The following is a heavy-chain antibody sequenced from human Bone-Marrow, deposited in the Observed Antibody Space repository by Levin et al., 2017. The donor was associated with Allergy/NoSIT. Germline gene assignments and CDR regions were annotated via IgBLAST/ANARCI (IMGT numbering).Heavy chain of an antibody. D-gene: IGHD3-16*01. CDR2: ISYDGSNK. CDR1: GFPFSSYG. Sequence: GESLKISCAASGFPFSSYGMHWVRQAPGKGLEWVAVISYDGSNKNYAESVKGRFTISRDNSKNTLSLQMNSLRAEDTAVYYCAKDFGGVSPLDYWGQGALVTVSS. J-gene: IGHJ4*02. CDR3: AKDFGGVSPLDY. V-gene: IGHV3-30*18.